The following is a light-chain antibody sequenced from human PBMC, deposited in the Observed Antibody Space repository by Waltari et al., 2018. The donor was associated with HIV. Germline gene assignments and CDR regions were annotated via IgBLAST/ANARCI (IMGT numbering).Light chain of an antibody. V-gene: IGLV2-14*01. CDR3: SSYTCSSTLV. CDR2: DVS. Sequence: QSALTQPASVSGSPGQSITISCTGTRSDVGGYNYVSWYQQHPGKAPKLMLYDVSNRPSGVPNRFAGSTSGNTSSLAISGLQAEDGADYYCSSYTCSSTLVFGTGTKVTVL. CDR1: RSDVGGYNY. J-gene: IGLJ1*01.